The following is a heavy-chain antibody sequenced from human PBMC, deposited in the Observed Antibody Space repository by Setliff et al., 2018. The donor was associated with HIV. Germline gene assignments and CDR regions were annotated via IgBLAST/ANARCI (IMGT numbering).Heavy chain of an antibody. CDR1: GFTFSSYW. V-gene: IGHV3-7*03. D-gene: IGHD2-15*01. CDR3: ARAGGGILYFYYMDV. Sequence: GGSLRLSCAASGFTFSSYWMSWVRQAPGKGLEFMANIKQDGSEKYYVDSVKGRFTISRDNAKNSLYLQMNSLRADDTAVYYCARAGGGILYFYYMDVWGKGTTVTVSS. J-gene: IGHJ6*03. CDR2: IKQDGSEK.